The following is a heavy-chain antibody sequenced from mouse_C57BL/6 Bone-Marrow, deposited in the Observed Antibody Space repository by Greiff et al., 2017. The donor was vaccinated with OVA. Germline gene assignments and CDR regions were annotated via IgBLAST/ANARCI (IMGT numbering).Heavy chain of an antibody. Sequence: VQLQQSGTVLARPGASVKMSCKTSGYTFTSYWMHWVKQRPGQGLEWIGAIYPGNSDTSYNQKFKGKAKLTAVTSASTAYMELSSLTNEDSAVYYCTRGWFAYGGRGTVVTVSA. J-gene: IGHJ3*01. V-gene: IGHV1-5*01. CDR3: TRGWFAY. CDR1: GYTFTSYW. CDR2: IYPGNSDT.